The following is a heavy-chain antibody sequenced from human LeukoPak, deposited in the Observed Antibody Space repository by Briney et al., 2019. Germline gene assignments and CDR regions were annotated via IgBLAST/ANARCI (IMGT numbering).Heavy chain of an antibody. Sequence: GGSLRLSCAASGFTFSNYWMSWVRQAPGKGLEWVANIKEDGSEKYYVDSVKGRFTISRDNAKNSLYLQMNSLRAEDTAVYYCARALVVAAQPFDYWGQGTLVTVSS. J-gene: IGHJ4*02. CDR1: GFTFSNYW. CDR2: IKEDGSEK. CDR3: ARALVVAAQPFDY. D-gene: IGHD2-15*01. V-gene: IGHV3-7*01.